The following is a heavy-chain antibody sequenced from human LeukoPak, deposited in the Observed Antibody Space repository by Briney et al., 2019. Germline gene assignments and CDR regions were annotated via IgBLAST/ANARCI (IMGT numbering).Heavy chain of an antibody. V-gene: IGHV1-46*01. CDR1: GYTFTSYY. CDR3: ALGAMVTFDY. J-gene: IGHJ4*02. Sequence: ASVKVSCKASGYTFTSYYMHSVRQATGQGLEWMGIINPSGGSTSYAQTFQSRVNMTRDMSTSTVYMELSSLRSEDTAVYYCALGAMVTFDYWGQGTLVTVSS. D-gene: IGHD5-18*01. CDR2: INPSGGST.